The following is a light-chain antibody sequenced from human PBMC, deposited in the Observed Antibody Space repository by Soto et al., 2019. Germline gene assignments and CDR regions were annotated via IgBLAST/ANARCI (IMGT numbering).Light chain of an antibody. CDR2: GAS. Sequence: EIVLTQSPGTLSLSPGERATLSCRASQSVSSSYLAWYQQRSGQAPRLLMYGASSRANGIPDRFNGSGSGTDFILTIGRLEPEDFAVYYCQQYGSSPWTFGHGTKVDIK. J-gene: IGKJ1*01. V-gene: IGKV3-20*01. CDR3: QQYGSSPWT. CDR1: QSVSSSY.